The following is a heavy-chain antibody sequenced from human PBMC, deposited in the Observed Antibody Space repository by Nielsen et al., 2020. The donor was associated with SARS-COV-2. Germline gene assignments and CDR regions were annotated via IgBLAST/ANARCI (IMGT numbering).Heavy chain of an antibody. Sequence: SVKGRFTSSRDNAKESLYLQMNSLRAEDTAVYYCAKDEAAAGNWYFDLWGRGTLVTVSS. D-gene: IGHD6-13*01. J-gene: IGHJ2*01. V-gene: IGHV3-21*01. CDR3: AKDEAAAGNWYFDL.